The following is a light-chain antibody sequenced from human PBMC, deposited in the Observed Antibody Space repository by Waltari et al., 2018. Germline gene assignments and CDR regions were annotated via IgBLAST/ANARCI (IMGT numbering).Light chain of an antibody. CDR1: SPNMPNNY. V-gene: IGLV1-51*02. J-gene: IGLJ7*01. CDR2: ENT. CDR3: GTWDSSLSGAV. Sequence: QSVLTQPPSVSAAPGPRVPIPRPGGSPNMPNNYVSWYRQFPGTAPKRLIHENTERPSGIPGRFSGSKSGTSATLDITGLQAGDEADYYCGTWDSSLSGAVFGGGTHLTVL.